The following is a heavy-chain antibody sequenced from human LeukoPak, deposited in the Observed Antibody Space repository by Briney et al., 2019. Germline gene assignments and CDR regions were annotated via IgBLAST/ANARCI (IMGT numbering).Heavy chain of an antibody. Sequence: SETLSLTCTVSGGSISSYYWSWIRQPPGKGLEWIGYIYYSGSTNYNPSLKSRVTISVDTSKNQFSLKLSSVTAADTAVYYCARGTDFWSGYYYFDYWGQGTLVTVSS. CDR3: ARGTDFWSGYYYFDY. CDR1: GGSISSYY. CDR2: IYYSGST. J-gene: IGHJ4*02. V-gene: IGHV4-59*01. D-gene: IGHD3-3*01.